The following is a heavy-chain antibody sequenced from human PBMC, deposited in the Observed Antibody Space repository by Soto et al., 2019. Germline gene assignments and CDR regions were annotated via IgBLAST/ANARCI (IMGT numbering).Heavy chain of an antibody. CDR3: ARHLYYDSTRAFDL. CDR2: IIPILGIA. J-gene: IGHJ2*01. D-gene: IGHD3-22*01. Sequence: QVQLVQSGAEVKKPGSSVKVSCKASGGTFSSYTISWVRQAPGQGLEWMGRIIPILGIANHAQKFQGRVTITADKSTSTAYLELSSLRSEATAVYYCARHLYYDSTRAFDLWGRGTLVTVSS. V-gene: IGHV1-69*02. CDR1: GGTFSSYT.